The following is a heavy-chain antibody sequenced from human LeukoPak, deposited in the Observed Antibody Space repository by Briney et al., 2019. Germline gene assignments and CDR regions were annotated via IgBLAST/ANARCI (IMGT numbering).Heavy chain of an antibody. D-gene: IGHD3-3*01. Sequence: KTSETLSLTCTVSGGSISSSSYYWGWIRQPPGKGLEWIGSIYYSGSTYYNPSLKSRVTISVDTSKNQFSLKLSSVTAADTAVYYCARGSYYDFWSGYSEYYFDYWGQGTLVTVSS. CDR3: ARGSYYDFWSGYSEYYFDY. V-gene: IGHV4-39*07. J-gene: IGHJ4*02. CDR2: IYYSGST. CDR1: GGSISSSSYY.